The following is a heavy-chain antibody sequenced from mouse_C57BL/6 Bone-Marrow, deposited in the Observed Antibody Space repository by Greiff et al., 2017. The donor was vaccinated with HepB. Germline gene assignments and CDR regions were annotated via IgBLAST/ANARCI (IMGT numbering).Heavy chain of an antibody. CDR3: ARWGAYAMDY. J-gene: IGHJ4*01. V-gene: IGHV1-59*01. CDR1: GYTFTSYW. Sequence: QVQLQQPGAELVRPGTSVKLSCKASGYTFTSYWMHWVKQRPGQGLEWIGVIDPSDSYTNYNQTFKGKATLTVDTSSSTAYMQLSSLTSEDSAVYYCARWGAYAMDYWGQGTSVTVSS. CDR2: IDPSDSYT. D-gene: IGHD3-1*01.